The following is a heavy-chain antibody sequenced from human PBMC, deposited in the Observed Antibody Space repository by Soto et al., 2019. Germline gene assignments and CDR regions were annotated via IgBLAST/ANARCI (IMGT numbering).Heavy chain of an antibody. J-gene: IGHJ4*02. CDR3: AVRVGGSSWYYFDY. Sequence: VSVKVSCKASGYTFTSYYMHWVRQAPGQGLEWMGIINPSGGSTSYAQKFQGRVTITADKSTSTAYMELSSLRSEDTAVYYCAVRVGGSSWYYFDYWGQGTLVTVSS. CDR2: INPSGGST. V-gene: IGHV1-46*01. CDR1: GYTFTSYY. D-gene: IGHD6-13*01.